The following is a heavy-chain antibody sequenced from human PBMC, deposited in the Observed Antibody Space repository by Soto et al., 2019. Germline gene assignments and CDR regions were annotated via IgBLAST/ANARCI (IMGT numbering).Heavy chain of an antibody. J-gene: IGHJ6*03. Sequence: GGSLRLSCAASGFPFSSYAMSWVRQAPGKGLGWVSAISGSGGSTYYADSVKGRFTISRDNSKNTLYLQMNSLRAEDTAVYYCAKDRGASDIVVVPAATERYYYYYMDVWGKGTTVTVSS. D-gene: IGHD2-2*01. CDR3: AKDRGASDIVVVPAATERYYYYYMDV. CDR1: GFPFSSYA. CDR2: ISGSGGST. V-gene: IGHV3-23*01.